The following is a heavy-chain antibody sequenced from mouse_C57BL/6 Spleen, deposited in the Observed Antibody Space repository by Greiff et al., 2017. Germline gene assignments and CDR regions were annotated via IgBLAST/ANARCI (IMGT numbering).Heavy chain of an antibody. CDR3: ARPYSNYGYFDV. Sequence: VQLQQPGAELVRPGTSVKLSCKASGYTFTSYWMHWVKQRPGQGLEWIGVIDPSDSYTNYNQKFKGKATLTVDTSSSTAYMQLSSLTSEDSAVYYCARPYSNYGYFDVWGTGTTVTVSS. J-gene: IGHJ1*03. CDR1: GYTFTSYW. D-gene: IGHD2-5*01. V-gene: IGHV1-59*01. CDR2: IDPSDSYT.